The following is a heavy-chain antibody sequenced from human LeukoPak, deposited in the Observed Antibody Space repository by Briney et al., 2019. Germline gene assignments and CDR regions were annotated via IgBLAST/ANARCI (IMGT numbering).Heavy chain of an antibody. CDR2: IYPGDSDT. D-gene: IGHD6-19*01. V-gene: IGHV5-51*01. J-gene: IGHJ3*02. CDR3: ARFTPHSRIAVAGTGAFDI. CDR1: GYSFTSYW. Sequence: GESLKISCKGSGYSFTSYWIGWVRQMPGKGLEWMGIIYPGDSDTRYSPSFQGQVTISADKSISTAYLQWSSLKASDTAMYYCARFTPHSRIAVAGTGAFDIWGQGTMVTVSS.